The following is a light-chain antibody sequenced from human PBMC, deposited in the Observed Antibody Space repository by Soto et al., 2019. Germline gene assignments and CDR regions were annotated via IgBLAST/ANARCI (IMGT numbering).Light chain of an antibody. CDR2: GAS. CDR1: QSFSSTF. J-gene: IGKJ1*01. V-gene: IGKV3-20*01. Sequence: EIWLTQSPDSLSLSPGDRATRACRASQSFSSTFFAWYQQNPGQAPRLLIYGASSRATGIPDRFSGSGSGTDFPLTISRLEPEDFAVYYCQQYASLVTFGQGTKVEIK. CDR3: QQYASLVT.